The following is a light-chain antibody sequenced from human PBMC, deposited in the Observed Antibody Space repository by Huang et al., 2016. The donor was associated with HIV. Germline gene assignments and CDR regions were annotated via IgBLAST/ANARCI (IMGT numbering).Light chain of an antibody. CDR2: DSS. J-gene: IGKJ1*01. CDR3: QHYDNLRT. V-gene: IGKV1-33*01. Sequence: DIQMTQSPSSLSASVGDRVTITCQASQDISNSLNWYQQKPGKAPKLLIYDSSNLETGVSSRFSGSGSGTDFTFTISSLQPEDIATYYCQHYDNLRTFGQGTKVEIK. CDR1: QDISNS.